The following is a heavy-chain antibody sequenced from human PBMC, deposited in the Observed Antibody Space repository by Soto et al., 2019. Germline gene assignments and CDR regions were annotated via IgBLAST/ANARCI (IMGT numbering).Heavy chain of an antibody. D-gene: IGHD1-1*01. CDR3: ARMSTGADFDY. Sequence: QVTLKASGPVLVKPTETLTLTCTVSGFSLSNARMGVSWIRQPPGKALEWLAHIFSGDEKSYSTSLKSRLTTSKDTSKSQVVLIMTNMDPVDTATYYCARMSTGADFDYFGQGTLVTVSS. V-gene: IGHV2-26*01. J-gene: IGHJ4*02. CDR2: IFSGDEK. CDR1: GFSLSNARMG.